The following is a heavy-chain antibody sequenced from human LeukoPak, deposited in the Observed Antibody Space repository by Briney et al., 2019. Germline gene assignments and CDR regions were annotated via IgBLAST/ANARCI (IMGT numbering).Heavy chain of an antibody. CDR2: IYYSGST. Sequence: SETLSLTCTVSGGSISSSSYYWGWIRQPPGKGLEWIGSIYYSGSTYYNPSLKSRVTISVDTSKNQFSLKLSSVTAADTAVYYCAREGGTTLDYWGQGTLVTVSS. CDR3: AREGGTTLDY. D-gene: IGHD1-7*01. V-gene: IGHV4-39*07. J-gene: IGHJ4*02. CDR1: GGSISSSSYY.